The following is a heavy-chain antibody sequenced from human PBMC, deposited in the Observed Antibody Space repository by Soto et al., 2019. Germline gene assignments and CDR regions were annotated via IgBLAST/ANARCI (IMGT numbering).Heavy chain of an antibody. CDR1: GDSGSSGAYY. V-gene: IGHV4-61*08. Sequence: PSETLSLTCSVSGDSGSSGAYYWSWIRQPPGKGLEWIGYVYYSGSTSYNPSLETGVTISVDTSKNQFSLKLSSVTAADTAVYYCARDRDYYYGMDVWGQGTTVTVSS. J-gene: IGHJ6*02. CDR2: VYYSGST. CDR3: ARDRDYYYGMDV.